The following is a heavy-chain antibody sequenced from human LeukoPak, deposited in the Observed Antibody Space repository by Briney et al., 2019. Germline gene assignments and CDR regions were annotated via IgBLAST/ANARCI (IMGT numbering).Heavy chain of an antibody. CDR2: MYSRGGT. J-gene: IGHJ5*02. Sequence: GGSLRLSCAASRFTVSDNYMSWVRQAPGKGLEWVSVMYSRGGTYYANTVKGRFTYSRDISKSTLYLQMDGLRNEDTAMYYCARDAPQVPAAGVLASWGQGTLVIVFS. CDR1: RFTVSDNY. CDR3: ARDAPQVPAAGVLAS. V-gene: IGHV3-53*01. D-gene: IGHD6-13*01.